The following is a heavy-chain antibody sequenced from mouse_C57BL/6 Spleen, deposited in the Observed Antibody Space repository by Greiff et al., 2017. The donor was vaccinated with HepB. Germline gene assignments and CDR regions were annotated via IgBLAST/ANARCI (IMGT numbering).Heavy chain of an antibody. CDR2: INPYNGGT. D-gene: IGHD2-1*01. V-gene: IGHV1-19*01. CDR3: ARCPYGNYLAWFAY. J-gene: IGHJ3*01. CDR1: GYTFTDYY. Sequence: EVQLQQSGPVLVKPGASVKMSCKASGYTFTDYYMNWVKQSHGKSLEWIGVINPYNGGTSYNQKFKGKATLTVDKSSSTAYMELNSLTSEDSAVYYCARCPYGNYLAWFAYWGQGTLVTVSA.